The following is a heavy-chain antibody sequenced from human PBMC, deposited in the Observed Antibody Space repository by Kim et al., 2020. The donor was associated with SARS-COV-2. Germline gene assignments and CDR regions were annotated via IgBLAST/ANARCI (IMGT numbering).Heavy chain of an antibody. Sequence: GGSLRLSCEASEFTFSDYSMSWVRQAPGKGLEWVSYISSNGATIYYAPSVKGRFTISRDNFRNTLFLQMNSLRDEDTGVYYCARYLGYFSDRVYRLDLWGQGTTVTVSS. CDR3: ARYLGYFSDRVYRLDL. J-gene: IGHJ6*02. CDR1: EFTFSDYS. CDR2: ISSNGATI. V-gene: IGHV3-48*02. D-gene: IGHD3-22*01.